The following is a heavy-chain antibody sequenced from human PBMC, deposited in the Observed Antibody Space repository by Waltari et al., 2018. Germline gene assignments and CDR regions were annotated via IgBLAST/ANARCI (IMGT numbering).Heavy chain of an antibody. V-gene: IGHV3-30*02. Sequence: QGQVVESGGGVVQPGGSLRLSCAASELNFSDYVMHWVRQAPGKGLEWVAYIGSHGKNKHYADSMKGRFTISRDNSKNTLFLQMNSLRPDDTAVYYCAKEEVTTGLDFWGQGTLVTVSS. CDR3: AKEEVTTGLDF. CDR2: IGSHGKNK. D-gene: IGHD4-17*01. CDR1: ELNFSDYV. J-gene: IGHJ4*02.